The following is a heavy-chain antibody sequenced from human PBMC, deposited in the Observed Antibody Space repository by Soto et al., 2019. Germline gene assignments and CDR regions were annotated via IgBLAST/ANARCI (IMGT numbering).Heavy chain of an antibody. CDR1: GFTFSSYG. CDR3: ANWNSYGYFDY. Sequence: QVQLVESGGGVVQPGRSLRLSCAASGFTFSSYGMHWVRQAPGKGLEWVALISYHGSNKYYADSVKGRFTISRDNSKNTLYLQMNSLRAEDTAVYYCANWNSYGYFDYWGQGTLVNISS. V-gene: IGHV3-30*18. D-gene: IGHD5-18*01. J-gene: IGHJ4*02. CDR2: ISYHGSNK.